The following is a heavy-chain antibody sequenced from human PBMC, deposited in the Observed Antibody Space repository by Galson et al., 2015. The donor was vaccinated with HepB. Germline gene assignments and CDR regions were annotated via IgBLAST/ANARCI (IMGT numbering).Heavy chain of an antibody. J-gene: IGHJ4*02. Sequence: SLRLSCAASGFTFSSYAMHWVRQAPGKGLEWVAVISYDGSNKYYADSVKGRFTISRDNSKNTLYLQMNSLRAEDTAVYYCARDYDIVVVVAASYYFDYWGQGTLVTVSS. CDR1: GFTFSSYA. D-gene: IGHD2-15*01. CDR2: ISYDGSNK. CDR3: ARDYDIVVVVAASYYFDY. V-gene: IGHV3-30-3*01.